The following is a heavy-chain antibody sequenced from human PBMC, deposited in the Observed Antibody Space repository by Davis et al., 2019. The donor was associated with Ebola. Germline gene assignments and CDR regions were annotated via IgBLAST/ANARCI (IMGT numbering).Heavy chain of an antibody. CDR1: GYTFTSYD. Sequence: AASVKVSCKASGYTFTSYDINWVRQATGQGLEWMGWMNPNSGNTGYAQKFQGRVTMTRNTSISTAHMELSSLRSEDTAVYYCARDRYDFWSGYYEYGMDVWGQGTTVTVSS. V-gene: IGHV1-8*01. J-gene: IGHJ6*02. CDR3: ARDRYDFWSGYYEYGMDV. CDR2: MNPNSGNT. D-gene: IGHD3-3*01.